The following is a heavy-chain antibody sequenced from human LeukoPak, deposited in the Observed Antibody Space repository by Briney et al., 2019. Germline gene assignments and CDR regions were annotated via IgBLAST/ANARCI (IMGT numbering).Heavy chain of an antibody. CDR1: GYTFTSYG. J-gene: IGHJ5*02. D-gene: IGHD6-13*01. CDR2: ISAYNGNT. Sequence: GASVKVSCKASGYTFTSYGISWVRQAPGQGLEWMGWISAYNGNTNYAQKLQGRVTTTTDTSTSTAYMELRSLRSDDTAVYYCARDVAGGSSWHLSQFDPWGQGTLVTVSS. CDR3: ARDVAGGSSWHLSQFDP. V-gene: IGHV1-18*01.